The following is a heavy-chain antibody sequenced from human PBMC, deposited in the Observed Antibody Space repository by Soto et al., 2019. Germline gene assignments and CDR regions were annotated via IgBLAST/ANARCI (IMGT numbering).Heavy chain of an antibody. D-gene: IGHD4-4*01. CDR2: LYDVDGT. CDR3: ATWHLQEHAYDI. J-gene: IGHJ3*02. CDR1: GLTVSGKKY. Sequence: DVQLVESGGGLIQPGGSLRLSCAAFGLTVSGKKYISWVRQAQGKGLEWVSALYDVDGTYYADSVKGRFTTSIDTSRTIVYLQMNSLRLDDTAVYFCATWHLQEHAYDIWGQGTTVTVSS. V-gene: IGHV3-53*01.